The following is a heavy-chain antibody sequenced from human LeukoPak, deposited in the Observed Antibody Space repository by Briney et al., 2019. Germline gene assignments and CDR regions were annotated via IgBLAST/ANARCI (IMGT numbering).Heavy chain of an antibody. CDR3: VTKEPSTSGWSY. J-gene: IGHJ4*02. V-gene: IGHV3-7*01. D-gene: IGHD6-19*01. CDR1: EFTFNRDW. CDR2: IKEDGSEK. Sequence: GGSLRLSCTASEFTFNRDWTAWVRQAPGKGLEWVANIKEDGSEKNYVDSVKGRFTISRDNAENSVYLQMNDLRAEDTGVYYCVTKEPSTSGWSYWGQGTLVTVSS.